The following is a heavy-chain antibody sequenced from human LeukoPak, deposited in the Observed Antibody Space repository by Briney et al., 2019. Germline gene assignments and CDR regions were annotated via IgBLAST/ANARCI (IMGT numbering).Heavy chain of an antibody. V-gene: IGHV3-33*06. Sequence: GGSLRLSCAASGFTFSSYGMHWVRQAPGKGLEWVAVMWYDGSNKYYADSVKGRFTISRDNSKNTLYLQMNSLRAEDTAVYYCAKATRDGYNNFDYWGQGTLVTVSS. CDR2: MWYDGSNK. J-gene: IGHJ4*02. CDR1: GFTFSSYG. CDR3: AKATRDGYNNFDY. D-gene: IGHD5-24*01.